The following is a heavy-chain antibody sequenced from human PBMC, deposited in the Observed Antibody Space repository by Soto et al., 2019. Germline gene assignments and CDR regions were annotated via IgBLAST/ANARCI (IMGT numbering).Heavy chain of an antibody. Sequence: SETLSLTCAVYGGSFSGYYWSWIRQPPGKGLEWIGGINHSGSTNYNPSLKSRVTISVDTSKNQFSLKLSSVTAADTAVYYCARGGSGSYILYYGMDVWGQGTTVTVSS. CDR3: ARGGSGSYILYYGMDV. V-gene: IGHV4-34*01. CDR2: INHSGST. J-gene: IGHJ6*02. CDR1: GGSFSGYY. D-gene: IGHD3-10*01.